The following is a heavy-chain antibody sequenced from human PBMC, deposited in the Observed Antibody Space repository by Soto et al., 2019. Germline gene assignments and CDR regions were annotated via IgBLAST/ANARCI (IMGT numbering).Heavy chain of an antibody. Sequence: LSLTCAASGFTFSSYGMHWVRQAPGKGLEWVAVIWYDGSNKYYADSVKGRFTISRDNSKNTLYLQMNSLRAEDTAVYYCAREGVVVVAAQYYYYYYMDVWGKGTTVTVSS. CDR1: GFTFSSYG. CDR3: AREGVVVVAAQYYYYYYMDV. J-gene: IGHJ6*03. D-gene: IGHD2-15*01. CDR2: IWYDGSNK. V-gene: IGHV3-33*01.